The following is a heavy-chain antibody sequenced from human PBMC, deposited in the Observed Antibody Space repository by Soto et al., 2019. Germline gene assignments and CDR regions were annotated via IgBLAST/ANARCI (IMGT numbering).Heavy chain of an antibody. CDR1: GFTFSNAW. CDR3: TTDLDYGYYYYGMDV. D-gene: IGHD3-16*01. CDR2: IKSKTDGGTT. J-gene: IGHJ6*02. Sequence: LRLSCAASGFTFSNAWMNWVRQAPGKGLEWVGRIKSKTDGGTTDYAAPVKGRFTISRDDSKNTLYLQMNSLKTEDTAVYYCTTDLDYGYYYYGMDVWGQGTTVTVSS. V-gene: IGHV3-15*07.